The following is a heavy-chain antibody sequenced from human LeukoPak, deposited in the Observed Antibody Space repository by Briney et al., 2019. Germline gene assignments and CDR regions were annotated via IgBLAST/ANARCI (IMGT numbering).Heavy chain of an antibody. CDR1: GGTFSSYA. CDR2: IIPILGIA. CDR3: ATVRLATSTATMAGWFDP. J-gene: IGHJ5*02. V-gene: IGHV1-69*04. Sequence: SVKVSCKASGGTFSSYAISWVRQAPGQGLEWMGRIIPILGIANYAQKFQGRVTITADKSTSTAYMELSSLRSEDTAVYYCATVRLATSTATMAGWFDPWGQGTLVTVSS. D-gene: IGHD5-12*01.